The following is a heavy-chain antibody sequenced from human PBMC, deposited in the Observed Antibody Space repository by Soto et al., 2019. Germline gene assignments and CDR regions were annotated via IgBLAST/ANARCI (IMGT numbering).Heavy chain of an antibody. Sequence: PGGSLRLSCAASGFTFSSYAMSWVRQAPGKGLEWVSAISGSGGSTYYADSVKGRFTISRDNSKNTLYLQMNSLRAEGTAVYYCAKGHYDHRYFDYWGQGTLVTVSS. D-gene: IGHD3-3*01. CDR1: GFTFSSYA. J-gene: IGHJ4*02. CDR3: AKGHYDHRYFDY. V-gene: IGHV3-23*01. CDR2: ISGSGGST.